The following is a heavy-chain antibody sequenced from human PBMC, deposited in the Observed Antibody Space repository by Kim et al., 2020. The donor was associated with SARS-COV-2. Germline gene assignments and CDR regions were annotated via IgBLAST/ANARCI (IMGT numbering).Heavy chain of an antibody. D-gene: IGHD5-18*01. CDR2: ISSSSSYI. V-gene: IGHV3-21*01. CDR1: GFTFSSYS. J-gene: IGHJ4*02. Sequence: GGSLRLSCAASGFTFSSYSMNWVRQAPGKGLEWVSSISSSSSYIYYADSVKGRFTISRDNAKNSLYLQMNSLRAEDTAVYYCARPAQDTAMANFDYWGQGTLVTVSS. CDR3: ARPAQDTAMANFDY.